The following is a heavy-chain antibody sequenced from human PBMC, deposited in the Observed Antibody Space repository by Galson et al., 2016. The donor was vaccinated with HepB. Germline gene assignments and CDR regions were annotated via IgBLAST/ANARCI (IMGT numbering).Heavy chain of an antibody. CDR1: GFTFSSYA. V-gene: IGHV3-64D*06. Sequence: SLRLSCAASGFTFSSYALHWVRQAPGKGLEYVSGISSYGRGTYYADSVKGRFTISRDNSKNTLFLQMSSLRAEDTAVYYCVRSYYYDSGDYYSYFDSWGQGTLVTVSS. J-gene: IGHJ4*02. D-gene: IGHD3-22*01. CDR2: ISSYGRGT. CDR3: VRSYYYDSGDYYSYFDS.